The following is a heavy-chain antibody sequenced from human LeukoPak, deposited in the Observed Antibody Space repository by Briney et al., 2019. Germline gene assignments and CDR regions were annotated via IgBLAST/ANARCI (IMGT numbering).Heavy chain of an antibody. CDR3: ARTTGTRVLDF. Sequence: ASVTVSCKASVYTFSHYDITWVRQAPGQGLEWMGWINGYRGNIHYAQKFQGRVTMPTDTYTKEAHLVLKNLRSYEPAVYYIARTTGTRVLDFWGQGTLVTVSS. CDR2: INGYRGNI. D-gene: IGHD1-1*01. V-gene: IGHV1-18*01. CDR1: VYTFSHYD. J-gene: IGHJ4*02.